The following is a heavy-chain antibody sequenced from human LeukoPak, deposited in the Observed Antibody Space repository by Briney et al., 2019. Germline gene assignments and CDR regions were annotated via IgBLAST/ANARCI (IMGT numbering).Heavy chain of an antibody. V-gene: IGHV4-4*07. CDR2: IYISGST. CDR1: GVSISDYY. D-gene: IGHD4/OR15-4a*01. Sequence: PSETLSLTRSVSGVSISDYYWTWFRQPAGKGLEWIGRIYISGSTNYNPSLKSRVIMSVDTSRNQLSLKLSSVTAADTAVYYCARVMDTGYGGKLLGYYYYMDVWGKGTTVTVSS. J-gene: IGHJ6*03. CDR3: ARVMDTGYGGKLLGYYYYMDV.